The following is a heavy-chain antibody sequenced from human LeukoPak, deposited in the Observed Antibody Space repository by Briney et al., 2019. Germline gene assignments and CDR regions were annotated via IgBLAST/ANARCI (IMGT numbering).Heavy chain of an antibody. CDR3: ARAYCVGDCTVLHIYFDN. CDR2: IYYSGST. V-gene: IGHV4-59*08. CDR1: GGSISSYY. D-gene: IGHD2-21*02. J-gene: IGHJ4*02. Sequence: SETLSLTCTVSGGSISSYYWSLIRQPPGKGLEWIGYIYYSGSTNYNPSLKSRVTISVDTSKNQFSLKLRSVMAADTAVYYCARAYCVGDCTVLHIYFDNWGQGTLVTVSA.